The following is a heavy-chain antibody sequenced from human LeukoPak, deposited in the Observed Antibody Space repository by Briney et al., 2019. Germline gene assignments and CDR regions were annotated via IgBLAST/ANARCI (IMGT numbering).Heavy chain of an antibody. CDR3: ARDYRGGGSCYDY. J-gene: IGHJ4*02. CDR1: GFTFSSYS. D-gene: IGHD2-15*01. CDR2: ISSSSSTI. V-gene: IGHV3-48*01. Sequence: AGGSLRLSCAASGFTFSSYSMNWVRQAPGKGLEWVSYISSSSSTIYYADSVKGRFTISRDNAKNSLYLQMNSLRAEDTAVYYCARDYRGGGSCYDYWGQGTLVTVSS.